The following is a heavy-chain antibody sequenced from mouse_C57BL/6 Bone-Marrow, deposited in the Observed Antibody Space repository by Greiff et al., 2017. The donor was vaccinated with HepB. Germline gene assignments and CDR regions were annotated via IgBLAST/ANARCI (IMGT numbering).Heavy chain of an antibody. Sequence: QVQLQQPGAELVKPGASVKMSCKASGYTFTSYWITWVKQRPGQGLEWIGDIYPGSGSTNYNEKFKSKATLTVDTSSSTAYMQLSSLTSEDSAVYYCARGGVYYYGSSAWFAYWGQGTLVTVSA. CDR3: ARGGVYYYGSSAWFAY. CDR1: GYTFTSYW. V-gene: IGHV1-55*01. J-gene: IGHJ3*01. CDR2: IYPGSGST. D-gene: IGHD1-1*01.